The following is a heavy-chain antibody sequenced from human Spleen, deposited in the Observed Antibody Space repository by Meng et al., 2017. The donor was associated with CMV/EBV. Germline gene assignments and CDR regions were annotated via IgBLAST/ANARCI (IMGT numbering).Heavy chain of an antibody. CDR3: ARAYYDSTDYYYVLAY. CDR1: GFTFRHYA. D-gene: IGHD3-22*01. CDR2: ISYDGSKE. V-gene: IGHV3-30*04. Sequence: GESLKISCVDSGFTFRHYAMHWVRQAPGKGLEWVAVISYDGSKEYYADSVKGRFTISRDNSKNTLYLQMNSLRAEDTAVYYCARAYYDSTDYYYVLAYWGQATLVTVSS. J-gene: IGHJ4*02.